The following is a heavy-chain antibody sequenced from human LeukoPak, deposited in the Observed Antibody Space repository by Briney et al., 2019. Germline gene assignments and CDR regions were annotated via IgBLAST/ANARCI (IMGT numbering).Heavy chain of an antibody. D-gene: IGHD3-10*01. CDR2: ISAYNGNT. CDR3: ARIHYYLSRGTRY. Sequence: ASVNVSYEDSGYTHTSYVRRCVRQAPGQGLEWMGWISAYNGNTNYAQKLQGRVTMTTDTSTSTAYMELRSLRSDDTAVYYCARIHYYLSRGTRYWGQETLVTVSS. V-gene: IGHV1-18*01. J-gene: IGHJ4*02. CDR1: GYTHTSYV.